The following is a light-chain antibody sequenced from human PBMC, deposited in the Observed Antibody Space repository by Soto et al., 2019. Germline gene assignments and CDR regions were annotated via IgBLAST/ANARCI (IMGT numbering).Light chain of an antibody. CDR2: RNN. CDR3: SACDDSLSGRV. J-gene: IGLJ3*02. CDR1: SSNIGSNY. V-gene: IGLV1-47*01. Sequence: QSVLTQPPSASGTPGQTVTISCSGSSSNIGSNYVYWYQQLPGTAPKLLIYRNNQRPSGVPDRFSGSKSGTSASLAISGLRSEDEADYYCSACDDSLSGRVFGGGTKLTVL.